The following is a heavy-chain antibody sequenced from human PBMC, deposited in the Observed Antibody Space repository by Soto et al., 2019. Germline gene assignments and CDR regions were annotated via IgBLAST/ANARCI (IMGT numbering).Heavy chain of an antibody. CDR2: IYYSGST. Sequence: SETLSLTCTVSGGSITSSSYYWGWFRQPPGKGLEWIGNIYYSGSTYYNPSLKSRVTISVDTSKNQFSLKLSSVTAADTAVYYCARHDYGGFGLWGQGTLVTVSS. J-gene: IGHJ4*02. D-gene: IGHD4-17*01. CDR1: GGSITSSSYY. V-gene: IGHV4-39*01. CDR3: ARHDYGGFGL.